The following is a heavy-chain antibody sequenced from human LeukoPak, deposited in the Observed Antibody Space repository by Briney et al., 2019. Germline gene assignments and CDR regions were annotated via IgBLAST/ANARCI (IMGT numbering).Heavy chain of an antibody. CDR2: TTSSGGST. CDR1: GFTFSSYA. D-gene: IGHD2-8*02. Sequence: GASLRLSCAASGFTFSSYAMSWVRQAPGKGLEWVSTTTSSGGSTYYADSVKGRFTISRDNSKNTLFLQTNSLRAEDTAVYYCAKGSLTIWYAFDIWGQGTMVTVSS. V-gene: IGHV3-23*01. J-gene: IGHJ3*02. CDR3: AKGSLTIWYAFDI.